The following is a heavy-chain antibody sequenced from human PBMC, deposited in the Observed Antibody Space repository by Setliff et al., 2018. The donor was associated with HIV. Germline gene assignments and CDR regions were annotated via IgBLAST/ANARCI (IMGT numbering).Heavy chain of an antibody. V-gene: IGHV4-4*02. CDR3: ARGGEGEFLWFGNFPYYIDY. Sequence: PSQTLSLTCVASGDSMDSRKWGSWVRQPPGQGLEYIGTIYPSGNTIYNPSLKSRTTISIDKSNNQFSLKSSSRTAADTAVYYCARGGEGEFLWFGNFPYYIDYWGQGTLVTVSS. J-gene: IGHJ4*02. CDR1: GDSMDSRKW. CDR2: IYPSGNT. D-gene: IGHD3-10*01.